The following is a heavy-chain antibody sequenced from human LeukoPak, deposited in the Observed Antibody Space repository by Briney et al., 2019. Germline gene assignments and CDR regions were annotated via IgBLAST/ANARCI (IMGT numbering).Heavy chain of an antibody. V-gene: IGHV1-69*11. J-gene: IGHJ6*02. Sequence: SVKVSCKASEGTFSSYAISWVRQAPGQGLEWLGIFYPNSAYTIYAQTFQGRVTMTGDASTDSAYMELSSLRSEDTAIYFCAREALSEVFGLDVWGQGTTVTVSS. CDR3: AREALSEVFGLDV. CDR2: FYPNSAYT. CDR1: EGTFSSYA.